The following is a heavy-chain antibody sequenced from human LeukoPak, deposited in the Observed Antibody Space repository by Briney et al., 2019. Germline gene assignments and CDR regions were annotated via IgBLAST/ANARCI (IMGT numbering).Heavy chain of an antibody. CDR3: AKDLPTVNTWIYFDY. CDR2: ISGNGGSA. J-gene: IGHJ4*02. CDR1: GFTFSSYA. V-gene: IGHV3-23*01. Sequence: PGGSLRLSCAASGFTFSSYAMSWVRQAPGKGLEWVSAISGNGGSAYYTDSVKGRFTISRDNSKNTLYLQMNSLRAEDTAVYYCAKDLPTVNTWIYFDYWGQGTLVTVSS. D-gene: IGHD4-17*01.